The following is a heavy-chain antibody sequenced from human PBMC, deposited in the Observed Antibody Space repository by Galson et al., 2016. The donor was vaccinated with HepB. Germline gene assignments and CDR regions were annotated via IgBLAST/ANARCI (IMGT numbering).Heavy chain of an antibody. J-gene: IGHJ4*02. V-gene: IGHV4-4*02. CDR3: ARARVGSTDY. Sequence: SETLSLTCAVSGGSISSRNWWSWVRQPPGKGLEWIGEIYHSGSTNYNPSLKSRVTISVDTSKNQFSLKLRSVTAADTAVYYCARARVGSTDYWGQGTLVTVSS. D-gene: IGHD1-26*01. CDR1: GGSISSRNW. CDR2: IYHSGST.